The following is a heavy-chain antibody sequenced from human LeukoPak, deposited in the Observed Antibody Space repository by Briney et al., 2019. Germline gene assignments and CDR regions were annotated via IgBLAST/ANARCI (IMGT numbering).Heavy chain of an antibody. V-gene: IGHV3-30*02. CDR2: IRYDGTNK. Sequence: PGGSLRLSCAAPGFTFSSYGMHWVRQAPGEGLGWVAFIRYDGTNKYYTDSVKGRFTISRDDSKKTLYLQMNSLRAEDTAVYYCAKDLGTRSVHDGFDIWGQGTMVTVSS. CDR3: AKDLGTRSVHDGFDI. CDR1: GFTFSSYG. D-gene: IGHD1-1*01. J-gene: IGHJ3*02.